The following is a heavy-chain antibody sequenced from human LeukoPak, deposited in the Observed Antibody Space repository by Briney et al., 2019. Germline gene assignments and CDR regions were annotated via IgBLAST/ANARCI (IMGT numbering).Heavy chain of an antibody. CDR3: ARVTSGGDWDMDAFDI. Sequence: SETLSLTCTVSGGSISSSSYYWGWIRQPPGKGLEWIGSIYYSGSTYYNPSLKSRVTISVDTSKNQFSLKLSSVTAADTAVYYCARVTSGGDWDMDAFDIWGQGTMVTVSS. CDR1: GGSISSSSYY. D-gene: IGHD2-21*02. CDR2: IYYSGST. V-gene: IGHV4-39*07. J-gene: IGHJ3*02.